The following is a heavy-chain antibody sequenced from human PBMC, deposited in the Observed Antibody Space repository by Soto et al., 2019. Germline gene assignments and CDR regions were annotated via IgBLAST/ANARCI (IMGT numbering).Heavy chain of an antibody. D-gene: IGHD2-2*02. CDR2: IKQDGSEK. CDR3: ARCYSCYNNWAYYYCGMDV. Sequence: EVQLVESGGGLVQPGGSLRLSCAASGFTFSSYWMSWVRQAPGKGLEWVANIKQDGSEKYYVDSVKGRFTISRDNAKNSLYLQMNSLRAEGTDVYYCARCYSCYNNWAYYYCGMDVWGQGTKVTVS. V-gene: IGHV3-7*03. CDR1: GFTFSSYW. J-gene: IGHJ6*02.